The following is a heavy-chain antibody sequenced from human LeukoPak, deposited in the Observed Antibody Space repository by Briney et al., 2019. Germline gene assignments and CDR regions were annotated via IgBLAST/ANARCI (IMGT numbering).Heavy chain of an antibody. CDR3: ARLAYDFWSGYHYYYYYMDV. J-gene: IGHJ6*03. Sequence: ASVKVSCKASGGTFSSYAISWVRQAPGQGLEWMGGIIPIFGTANYAQKFQGRVTITTDESTSTAYMELSSLRSDDTAVYYCARLAYDFWSGYHYYYYYMDVWGKGTTVTVSS. V-gene: IGHV1-69*05. D-gene: IGHD3-3*01. CDR2: IIPIFGTA. CDR1: GGTFSSYA.